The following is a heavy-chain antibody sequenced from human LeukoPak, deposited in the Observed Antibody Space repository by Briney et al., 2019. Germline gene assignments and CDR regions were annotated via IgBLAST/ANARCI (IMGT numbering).Heavy chain of an antibody. J-gene: IGHJ5*02. Sequence: GGSLRLSCAASGFAFSSYSMNWVRQAPGKGLEWVSSISSSSSYIYYADSVKGRVTISRDNAKNSLFLQMNSLRAEDTAVYYCARVGYSSGWYGWFDPWGQGTLVTVSS. CDR2: ISSSSSYI. D-gene: IGHD6-19*01. CDR1: GFAFSSYS. V-gene: IGHV3-21*01. CDR3: ARVGYSSGWYGWFDP.